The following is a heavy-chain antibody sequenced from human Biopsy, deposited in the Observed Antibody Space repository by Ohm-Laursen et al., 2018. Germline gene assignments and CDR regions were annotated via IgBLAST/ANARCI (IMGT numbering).Heavy chain of an antibody. D-gene: IGHD5-12*01. Sequence: TLSLTCTVSGVSINGGRYYWNWIRHHTGKGLEWIGNIFYSANTYYNPSLKSRVTISVDTSKNQFSLKLNSVTAADTAVYYCARLGSGDYFPTFFDFWGQGALVTVSS. V-gene: IGHV4-31*03. CDR3: ARLGSGDYFPTFFDF. CDR1: GVSINGGRYY. J-gene: IGHJ4*02. CDR2: IFYSANT.